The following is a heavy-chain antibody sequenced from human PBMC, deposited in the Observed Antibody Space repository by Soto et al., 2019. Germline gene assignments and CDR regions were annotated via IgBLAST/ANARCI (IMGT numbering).Heavy chain of an antibody. CDR1: GGSISSYY. V-gene: IGHV4-59*01. J-gene: IGHJ4*02. CDR2: IYYSGST. CDR3: ATTVVVPDATDY. Sequence: SETLSLTCTVSGGSISSYYWSWIRQPPGKGLEWIGYIYYSGSTNYNPSLKSRVTISVDTSKNQFSLKLSSVTAADTAVYYCATTVVVPDATDYWGQGTLVTVSS. D-gene: IGHD2-2*01.